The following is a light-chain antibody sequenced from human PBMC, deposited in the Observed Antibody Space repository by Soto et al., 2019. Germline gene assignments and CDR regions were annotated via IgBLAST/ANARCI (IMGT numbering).Light chain of an antibody. V-gene: IGKV3-20*01. CDR1: QSVSSNY. J-gene: IGKJ1*01. CDR3: QQYGSSPKS. CDR2: TAS. Sequence: EIVLTQSPGTLSLSPGERATLSCRASQSVSSNYLAWFQQKPGQAPRLLIYTASSRATGIPDRFRGSGSGKDFTLTISRLEPEDFAVYYCQQYGSSPKSFGQGTKVEI.